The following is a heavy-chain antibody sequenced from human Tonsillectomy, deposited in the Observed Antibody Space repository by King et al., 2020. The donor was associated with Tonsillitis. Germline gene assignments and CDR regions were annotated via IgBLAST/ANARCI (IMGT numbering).Heavy chain of an antibody. CDR1: GFTFSNYA. D-gene: IGHD6-19*01. CDR2: ISGSGSNT. Sequence: VQLLESGGGLVQPGGSLRLSCAASGFTFSNYAMSWVRQAPGKGLEWVSTISGSGSNTYYADSVKGRFTISRDNSKNTQDLQMNSLRAEDTAVYYCAKGGEAVAVWFDPWGQGTLVTVSS. V-gene: IGHV3-23*01. J-gene: IGHJ5*02. CDR3: AKGGEAVAVWFDP.